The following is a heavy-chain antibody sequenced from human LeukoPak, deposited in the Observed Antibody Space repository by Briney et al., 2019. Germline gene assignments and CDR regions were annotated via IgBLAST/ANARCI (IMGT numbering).Heavy chain of an antibody. D-gene: IGHD6-13*01. CDR2: IIPILGIA. Sequence: GASVKVSCKASGGTFSSYAISWVRQAPGQGLEWMGRIIPILGIANYAQKFQGRVTITADKSTSTAYMELSSLRSEDTAVYYCARAAAGNNFPFYFDYWGQGTLVTVSS. CDR1: GGTFSSYA. CDR3: ARAAAGNNFPFYFDY. J-gene: IGHJ4*02. V-gene: IGHV1-69*04.